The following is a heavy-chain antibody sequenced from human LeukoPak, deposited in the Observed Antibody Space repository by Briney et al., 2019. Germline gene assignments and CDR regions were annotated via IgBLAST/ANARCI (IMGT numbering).Heavy chain of an antibody. CDR3: ISSGYYFGFDY. V-gene: IGHV1-8*01. CDR1: GYTFTSYD. D-gene: IGHD3-22*01. J-gene: IGHJ4*02. Sequence: ASVKVSCKASGYTFTSYDINWVRQATGQGLEWMGWMNPNSGNTSYAQKFQGRVTMTRNTSISTAYMELSSLRSEDTAVYYCISSGYYFGFDYWGQGTLVTVSS. CDR2: MNPNSGNT.